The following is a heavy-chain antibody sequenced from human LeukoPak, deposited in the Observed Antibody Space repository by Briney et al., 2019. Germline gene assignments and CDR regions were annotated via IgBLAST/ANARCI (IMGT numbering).Heavy chain of an antibody. J-gene: IGHJ5*02. CDR1: GGSISSSSYY. CDR2: IYHSGST. CDR3: ARDGASVVTTKGNWFDP. V-gene: IGHV4-30-2*01. D-gene: IGHD5-12*01. Sequence: SETLSLTCTVSGGSISSSSYYWSWIRQPPGKGLEWIGYIYHSGSTYYNPSLKSRVTISVDRSKNQFSLKLSSVTAADTAVYYCARDGASVVTTKGNWFDPWGQGILVTVSS.